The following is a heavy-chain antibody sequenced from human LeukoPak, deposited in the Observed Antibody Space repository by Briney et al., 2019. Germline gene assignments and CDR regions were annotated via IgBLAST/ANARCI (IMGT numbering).Heavy chain of an antibody. CDR3: ARDPYSGSYY. V-gene: IGHV3-21*01. Sequence: PGGSLRLSCAASGFTFSSYSMNWVCEAPGKGLEWVSSISSSSSYIYYADSVKGRFTISRDDAKNSLYLQMNSLRAEDTAVYYCARDPYSGSYYWGQGTLVTVSS. J-gene: IGHJ4*02. CDR1: GFTFSSYS. CDR2: ISSSSSYI. D-gene: IGHD1-26*01.